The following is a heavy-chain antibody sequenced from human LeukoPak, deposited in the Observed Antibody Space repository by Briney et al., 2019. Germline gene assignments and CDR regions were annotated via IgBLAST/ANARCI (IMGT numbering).Heavy chain of an antibody. CDR2: IYYSGSI. V-gene: IGHV4-59*01. CDR1: GGSISSYY. CDR3: ARLAYCGGDCHDAFDI. Sequence: SETLSLTCTVSGGSISSYYWSWIRQPPGKGLEWIGYIYYSGSINYNPSLKSRVTISVDTSKNQFSLKLSSVTAADTAVYYCARLAYCGGDCHDAFDIWGQGTMVTVSS. J-gene: IGHJ3*02. D-gene: IGHD2-21*02.